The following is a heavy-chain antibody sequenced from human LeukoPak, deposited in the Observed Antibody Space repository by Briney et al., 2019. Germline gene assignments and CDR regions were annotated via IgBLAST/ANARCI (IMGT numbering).Heavy chain of an antibody. Sequence: PGGSLRLSCEASGFTFNNYAMHWVRQAPGKGLEWVAVISYDGSNKYYADSVKGRFTISRDNSKNTLYLRMNSLRAEDTAVYYCARDYDSSGSSIDYWGQGTLVTVSS. D-gene: IGHD3-22*01. J-gene: IGHJ4*02. CDR2: ISYDGSNK. CDR1: GFTFNNYA. CDR3: ARDYDSSGSSIDY. V-gene: IGHV3-30-3*01.